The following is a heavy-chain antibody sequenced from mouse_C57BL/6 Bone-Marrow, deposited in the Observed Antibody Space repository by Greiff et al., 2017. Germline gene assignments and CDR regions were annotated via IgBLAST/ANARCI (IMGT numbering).Heavy chain of an antibody. V-gene: IGHV1-69*01. CDR1: GYTFTSYW. J-gene: IGHJ3*01. CDR2: IDPSDSYT. CDR3: AGGWFAY. Sequence: VQLQQSGAELVMPGASVKLSCKASGYTFTSYWMHWVKQRPGQGLEWIGEIDPSDSYTNYNQKFKGKSTLTVDKSSSTAYMQLSSLTSEDSAVYYCAGGWFAYWGQGTLGTDSA.